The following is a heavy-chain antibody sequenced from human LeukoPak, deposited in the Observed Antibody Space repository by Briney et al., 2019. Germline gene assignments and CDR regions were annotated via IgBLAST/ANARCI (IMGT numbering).Heavy chain of an antibody. Sequence: AASVKVSCKASGYTFTTYGISWVRQAPGQGLEWMGWISAYNGNTNYAQKFQGRVTMTTDTSTSTAYMELRSLRSDDTAVYYCARESVGFGELSNYYYYMDVWGKGTTVTISS. CDR1: GYTFTTYG. CDR3: ARESVGFGELSNYYYYMDV. CDR2: ISAYNGNT. J-gene: IGHJ6*03. V-gene: IGHV1-18*01. D-gene: IGHD3-10*01.